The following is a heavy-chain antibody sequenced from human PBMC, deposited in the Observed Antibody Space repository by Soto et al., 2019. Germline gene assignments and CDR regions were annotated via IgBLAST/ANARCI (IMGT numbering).Heavy chain of an antibody. CDR3: ARGMTTVTTDNFDC. J-gene: IGHJ4*02. V-gene: IGHV1-18*01. CDR2: ISAYNGNT. CDR1: GYTFTRNG. D-gene: IGHD4-17*01. Sequence: QVQLVQSGAEVKKPGASVKVSCKASGYTFTRNGISWVRQAPGQGLEWMGWISAYNGNTNYAQKFQGRVTMTTDTXXSTAYMELRRLTSDDTAVYYCARGMTTVTTDNFDCWGQGTLVTVSS.